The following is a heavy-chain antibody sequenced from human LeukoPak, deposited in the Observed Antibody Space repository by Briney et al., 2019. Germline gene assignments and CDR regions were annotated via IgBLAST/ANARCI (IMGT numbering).Heavy chain of an antibody. CDR2: MGVSGDNV. Sequence: GGSLGLSCAASGFTFSAYGVTWVRQAPGKGLEWVSSMGVSGDNVHYADSVKGRFAISRDNSKNTLYLQMNGLRAEDAAVYYCAKDPNGDYVGAFDTWGQGTMVIVSS. D-gene: IGHD4-17*01. J-gene: IGHJ3*02. V-gene: IGHV3-23*01. CDR1: GFTFSAYG. CDR3: AKDPNGDYVGAFDT.